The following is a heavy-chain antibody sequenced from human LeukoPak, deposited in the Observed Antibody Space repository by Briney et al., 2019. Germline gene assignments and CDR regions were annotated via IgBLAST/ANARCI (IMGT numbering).Heavy chain of an antibody. D-gene: IGHD1-20*01. Sequence: SETLSLTCTVSGGSISSSSYYWGWIRQPPGKGLEWIGSIYYSGSTYYNPSLKSRVTISVDTSKNQFSLKLSSVTAADTAVYYCARARYNWNDPFDYWGQGTLVTVSS. CDR3: ARARYNWNDPFDY. CDR2: IYYSGST. CDR1: GGSISSSSYY. V-gene: IGHV4-39*07. J-gene: IGHJ4*02.